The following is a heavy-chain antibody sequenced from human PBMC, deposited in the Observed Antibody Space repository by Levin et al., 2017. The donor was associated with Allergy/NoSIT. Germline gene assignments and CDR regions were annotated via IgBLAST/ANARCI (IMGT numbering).Heavy chain of an antibody. CDR2: ISAFNGNT. Sequence: GGSLRLSCKASGYTFTNYGITWVRQAPGQGLEWMGWISAFNGNTNYAQKLQGRVTMTTDKSTSTAYMELMSLSSDDTAVYYCPRVGDYVPDFDFWGQGTLVTVSS. D-gene: IGHD4-17*01. V-gene: IGHV1-18*01. J-gene: IGHJ4*02. CDR3: PRVGDYVPDFDF. CDR1: GYTFTNYG.